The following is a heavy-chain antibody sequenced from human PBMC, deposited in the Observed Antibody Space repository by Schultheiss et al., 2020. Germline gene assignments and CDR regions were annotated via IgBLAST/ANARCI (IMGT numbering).Heavy chain of an antibody. V-gene: IGHV3-21*01. J-gene: IGHJ6*04. CDR2: ISSSSSYI. D-gene: IGHD3-10*01. Sequence: GGSLRLSCAASGFTFSSYSMNWVRQAPGKGLEWVSSISSSSSYIYYADSVKGRFTISRDNAKNSLYLQMNSLRAEDTAVYYCARSITMVRGVIITDYYGMDVWGKGTTVTVSS. CDR1: GFTFSSYS. CDR3: ARSITMVRGVIITDYYGMDV.